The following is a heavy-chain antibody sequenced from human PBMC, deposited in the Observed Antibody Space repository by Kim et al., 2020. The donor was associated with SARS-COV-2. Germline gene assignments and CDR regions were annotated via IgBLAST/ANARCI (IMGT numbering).Heavy chain of an antibody. Sequence: KGRFTIARDNSTNTLYLQLNSLSAEDTAVYYCEKHSHYGSGSYSPVDFDYWGQGTLVTVSS. V-gene: IGHV3-23*01. J-gene: IGHJ4*02. D-gene: IGHD3-10*01. CDR3: EKHSHYGSGSYSPVDFDY.